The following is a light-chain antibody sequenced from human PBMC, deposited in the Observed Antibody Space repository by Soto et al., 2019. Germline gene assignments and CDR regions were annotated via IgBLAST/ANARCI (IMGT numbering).Light chain of an antibody. CDR2: TAS. CDR3: QQYNSYS. V-gene: IGKV1-39*01. J-gene: IGKJ5*01. Sequence: DIRMTQSPSSLSASVGDTVTITCRASQSISSHLNWYQQKPGKAPNLLMYTASNSQSGVPSRFSGSGSGTDFTLTISSLQPDDFATYYCQQYNSYSFGQGTRREIK. CDR1: QSISSH.